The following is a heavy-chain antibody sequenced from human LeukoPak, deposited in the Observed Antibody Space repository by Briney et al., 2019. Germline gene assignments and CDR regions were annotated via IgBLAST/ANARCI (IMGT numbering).Heavy chain of an antibody. Sequence: GGSLRLSCAASGFTFSSYAMHWVRQAPGKGLEWVAVISYDGSNKYYADSVKGRFTISRDNSKNTLYLQMNSLRAEDTAVYYCARDTSLPYDILTGQPYNWFDPWGQGTLVTVSS. CDR1: GFTFSSYA. D-gene: IGHD3-9*01. J-gene: IGHJ5*02. CDR3: ARDTSLPYDILTGQPYNWFDP. V-gene: IGHV3-30*04. CDR2: ISYDGSNK.